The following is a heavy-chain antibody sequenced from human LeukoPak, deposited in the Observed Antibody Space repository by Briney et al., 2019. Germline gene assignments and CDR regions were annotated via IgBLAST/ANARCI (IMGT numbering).Heavy chain of an antibody. CDR3: ARGPAWGLDY. J-gene: IGHJ4*02. V-gene: IGHV1-2*02. Sequence: ASVKVSCKTSGYTFTDYYIHWVRQAPGQGREWMGWIVPNSGGTSFAQNFQGRVTMTRDTSITTMYMELSSLRSDDTAVYYCARGPAWGLDYWGQGTLVTVSS. CDR2: IVPNSGGT. CDR1: GYTFTDYY. D-gene: IGHD7-27*01.